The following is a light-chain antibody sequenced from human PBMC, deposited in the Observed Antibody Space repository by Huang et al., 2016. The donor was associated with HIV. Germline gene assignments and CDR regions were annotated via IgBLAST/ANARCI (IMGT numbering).Light chain of an antibody. Sequence: EIVMTQSPATLSLSPGERATLSCRAMQGISSDLAWYQQKPGQAPRLLIYGASTRATGIPARFSGSGSGTEFTLTISSLQSEDFALYYSQQYTTWPPITFGQGTRLEIK. J-gene: IGKJ5*01. CDR2: GAS. CDR3: QQYTTWPPIT. V-gene: IGKV3-15*01. CDR1: QGISSD.